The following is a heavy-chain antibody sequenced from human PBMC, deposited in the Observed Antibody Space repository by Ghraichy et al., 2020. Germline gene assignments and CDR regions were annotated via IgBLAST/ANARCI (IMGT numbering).Heavy chain of an antibody. Sequence: GGSLRLSCAASGFSFGGYRMNWVRQAPGKGLEWLSYISSASDATRYADSVKGRFTISRDNAKNSLYLQMNSLREEDTAVYYCARDRTEPNFDYWGQGTLVDVSS. J-gene: IGHJ4*02. CDR1: GFSFGGYR. D-gene: IGHD1-14*01. V-gene: IGHV3-48*02. CDR3: ARDRTEPNFDY. CDR2: ISSASDAT.